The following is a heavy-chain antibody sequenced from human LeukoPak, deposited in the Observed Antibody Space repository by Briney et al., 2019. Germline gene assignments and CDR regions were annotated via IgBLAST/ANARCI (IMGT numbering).Heavy chain of an antibody. J-gene: IGHJ5*02. CDR1: GGSISSYY. CDR2: IYYSGST. V-gene: IGHV4-59*12. D-gene: IGHD6-19*01. Sequence: SETLSLTCTVSGGSISSYYWSWIRQPPGKGLEWIGYIYYSGSTNYNPSLKSRVTISVDTSKNQFSLKLSSVTAADTAVYYCASNGAVAGTHWFDPWGQGTLVTVSS. CDR3: ASNGAVAGTHWFDP.